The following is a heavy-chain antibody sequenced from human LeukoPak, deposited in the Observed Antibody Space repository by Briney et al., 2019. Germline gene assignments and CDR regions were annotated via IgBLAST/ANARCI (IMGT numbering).Heavy chain of an antibody. V-gene: IGHV4-34*01. D-gene: IGHD3-10*01. CDR1: GGSFSGYY. CDR2: INHSGST. CDR3: ARAPYYGSGSHGDY. J-gene: IGHJ4*02. Sequence: TSETLSLTCAVYGGSFSGYYWSWIRQPPGKGLEWIGEINHSGSTNYNPSLKSRVTISVDTSKNQFSLKLNSVTAADTAVYYCARAPYYGSGSHGDYWGQGTLVTVSS.